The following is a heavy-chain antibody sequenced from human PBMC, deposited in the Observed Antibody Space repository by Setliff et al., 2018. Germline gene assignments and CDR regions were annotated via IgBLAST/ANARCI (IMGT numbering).Heavy chain of an antibody. CDR3: SRLVRYCTTTPCQRASGGEF. Sequence: ASVKVSCKTSGYKFNDYAISWARQGPGQGLEWMGWISAYSGNTYYAQKLHDRVTLTTDTSTSTAYMELRSLGTDDTAVYYCSRLVRYCTTTPCQRASGGEFWGQGTLVTVSS. D-gene: IGHD2-8*01. CDR2: ISAYSGNT. CDR1: GYKFNDYA. V-gene: IGHV1-18*01. J-gene: IGHJ4*02.